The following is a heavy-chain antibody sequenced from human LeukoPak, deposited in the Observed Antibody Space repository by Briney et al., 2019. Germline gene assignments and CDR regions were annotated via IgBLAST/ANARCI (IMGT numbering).Heavy chain of an antibody. D-gene: IGHD3-3*01. CDR3: ARGPSARFFGVAKGAFDI. CDR2: ISYDGSNK. Sequence: GGSLRLSCAALGFTFSSYTMHWVRQAPGKGLEWVAVISYDGSNKYYADSVKGRFTLSRDTSKNTLYLQMNSLRAEGTAVYYCARGPSARFFGVAKGAFDIWGQGTMVTVSS. CDR1: GFTFSSYT. V-gene: IGHV3-30*04. J-gene: IGHJ3*02.